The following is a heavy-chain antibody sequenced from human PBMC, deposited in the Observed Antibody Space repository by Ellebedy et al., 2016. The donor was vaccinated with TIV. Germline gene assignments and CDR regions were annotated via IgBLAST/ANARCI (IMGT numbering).Heavy chain of an antibody. CDR2: ISCSGRTT. J-gene: IGHJ4*02. V-gene: IGHV3-23*01. Sequence: PGGSLRLSCAASGFTFNSYVMSWVRPAPGQGLEWVSTISCSGRTTHYADSVTGRFTISRDNSKNTLYLQMNSLRVEDTDMYYCAKDLVAGRTVGVTEKMDYWGQGTLVTVSS. CDR3: AKDLVAGRTVGVTEKMDY. D-gene: IGHD1-26*01. CDR1: GFTFNSYV.